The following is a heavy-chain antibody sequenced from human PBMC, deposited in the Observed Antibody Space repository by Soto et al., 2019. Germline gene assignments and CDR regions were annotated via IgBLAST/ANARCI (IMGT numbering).Heavy chain of an antibody. Sequence: SVTLSLTYTVSGGSSSSGGYCWSWIRQPPGKGLEWIGYIYYSGSTYYNPSLKSRVTISVDTSKNQFSLKLGSVTSADTAVYYCARGHRDGYRSGSLDSWGRGTLVTVSS. J-gene: IGHJ4*02. CDR3: ARGHRDGYRSGSLDS. CDR1: GGSSSSGGYC. D-gene: IGHD5-12*01. V-gene: IGHV4-30-4*02. CDR2: IYYSGST.